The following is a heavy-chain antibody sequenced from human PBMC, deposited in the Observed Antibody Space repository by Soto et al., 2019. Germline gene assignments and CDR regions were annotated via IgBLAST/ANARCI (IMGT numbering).Heavy chain of an antibody. V-gene: IGHV1-69*13. CDR2: IIPIFGTA. J-gene: IGHJ4*02. D-gene: IGHD2-2*01. CDR1: GGTFSSYA. CDR3: ARNPLGYCISTSCLYYFDY. Sequence: GASLKVSCKASGGTFSSYAISWVRQAPGQGLEWMGGIIPIFGTANYAQKFQGRVTITADESTSTAYMELSSLRSEDTAVYYCARNPLGYCISTSCLYYFDYWGQGTLVTVSS.